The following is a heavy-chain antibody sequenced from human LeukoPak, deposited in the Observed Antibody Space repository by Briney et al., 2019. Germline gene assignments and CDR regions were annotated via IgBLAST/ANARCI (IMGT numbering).Heavy chain of an antibody. V-gene: IGHV3-23*01. CDR1: GFTFSSYA. J-gene: IGHJ2*01. CDR3: AKEAPGHFDL. Sequence: GGSLRLSCAASGFTFSSYAVGWFRQPPEKGLEWVSVIGVSGTSRYYADSVKDRFTISRDNSKSTLYLQMNRLRVEDTAVYYCAKEAPGHFDLWGRGTLVTVSS. CDR2: IGVSGTSR.